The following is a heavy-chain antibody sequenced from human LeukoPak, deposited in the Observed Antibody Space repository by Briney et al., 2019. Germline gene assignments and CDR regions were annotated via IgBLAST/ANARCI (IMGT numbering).Heavy chain of an antibody. CDR3: ARDPSYWGRDCYASDI. CDR1: GYTFINHY. V-gene: IGHV1-46*01. D-gene: IGHD2-21*02. J-gene: IGHJ3*02. Sequence: ASVKVSCTASGYTFINHYLLWVRQAPGQGLQWMGIINPSGGDSKYAQKFQGRVTVTRDTSTYTVYMELSSLRSEDTAVYYCARDPSYWGRDCYASDIWGQGSMVTVSS. CDR2: INPSGGDS.